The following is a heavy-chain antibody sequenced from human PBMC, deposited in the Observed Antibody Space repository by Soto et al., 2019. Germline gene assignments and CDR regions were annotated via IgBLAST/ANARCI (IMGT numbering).Heavy chain of an antibody. J-gene: IGHJ3*02. CDR1: GYTFTSYD. D-gene: IGHD3-22*01. V-gene: IGHV1-8*01. CDR2: MNPHSGNT. CDR3: ARIREDGGYDAFDI. Sequence: QVQLVQSGAEVKKPGASVKVSCKDSGYTFTSYDINWVRQATGQGLEWMGWMNPHSGNTGYAQKFQGRVTMTRNTSISTAYMELSSLRSADTAVYYCARIREDGGYDAFDIWGQGTMVTVSS.